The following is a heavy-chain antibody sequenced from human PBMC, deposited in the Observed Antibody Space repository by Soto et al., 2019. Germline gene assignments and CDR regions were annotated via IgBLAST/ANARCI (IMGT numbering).Heavy chain of an antibody. CDR1: GYTFTSYY. CDR2: INPSGGST. J-gene: IGHJ5*02. Sequence: ASVKVSCKASGYTFTSYYMHWVRQAPGQGLEWMGIINPSGGSTSYAQKFQGRVTMTRDTSTSTVYMELSSLRSEDTAVYYCAKNHGGSSWYGWFDPWGQGTLVTSPQ. D-gene: IGHD6-13*01. CDR3: AKNHGGSSWYGWFDP. V-gene: IGHV1-46*01.